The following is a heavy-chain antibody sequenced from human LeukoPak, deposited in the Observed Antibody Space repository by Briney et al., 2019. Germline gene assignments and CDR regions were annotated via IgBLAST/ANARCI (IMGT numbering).Heavy chain of an antibody. D-gene: IGHD6-19*01. Sequence: NTSEALSLTCTVSGGSISSDYWSWIRQPPGKGLEWIGHIHYSGNTKYNPSLKSRVTISIDTSKNQFSLKLSSATAADTAVYHCARAIAVAGTIFDYWGQGILVTVSS. CDR2: IHYSGNT. CDR3: ARAIAVAGTIFDY. CDR1: GGSISSDY. V-gene: IGHV4-59*08. J-gene: IGHJ4*02.